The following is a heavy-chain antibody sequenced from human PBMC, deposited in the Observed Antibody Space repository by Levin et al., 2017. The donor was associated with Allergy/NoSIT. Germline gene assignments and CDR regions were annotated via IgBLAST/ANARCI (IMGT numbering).Heavy chain of an antibody. V-gene: IGHV3-48*01. CDR2: ISSSSSTI. D-gene: IGHD3-10*01. J-gene: IGHJ4*02. CDR1: GFTFSSYS. Sequence: GGSLRLSCAASGFTFSSYSMNWVRQAPGKGLEWVSYISSSSSTIYYADSVKGRFTISRDNAKNSLYLQMNSLRAEDTAVYYCARDENDYYGSGSFDYWGQGTLVTVSS. CDR3: ARDENDYYGSGSFDY.